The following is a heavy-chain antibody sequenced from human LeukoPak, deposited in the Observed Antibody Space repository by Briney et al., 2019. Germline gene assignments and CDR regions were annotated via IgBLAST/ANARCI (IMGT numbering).Heavy chain of an antibody. Sequence: GASVKVSCKASGYTFSSLDINWVRQATGQGLEWMGWINPNRGNTGYAQKFQDRVTMTRNISISTAYMELSSLISDDTAVYYCARGFPGSGTYYIDYWGQGTLVTVSS. CDR1: GYTFSSLD. D-gene: IGHD3-10*01. J-gene: IGHJ4*02. V-gene: IGHV1-8*01. CDR2: INPNRGNT. CDR3: ARGFPGSGTYYIDY.